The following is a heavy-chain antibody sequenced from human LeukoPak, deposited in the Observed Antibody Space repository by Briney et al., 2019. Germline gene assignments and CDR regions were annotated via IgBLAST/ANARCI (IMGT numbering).Heavy chain of an antibody. D-gene: IGHD3-22*01. J-gene: IGHJ4*02. Sequence: SETLSLTCAVSGGSISSGDYSWSWIRQPPGKGLEWIGFIYYSGNTYYHPSLKSRVTISIDTSNNQFSLKLSSVTAADTAVYYCARGTNYYDSGAYSSYHDYWGQGTLVTVSS. CDR1: GGSISSGDYS. CDR2: IYYSGNT. CDR3: ARGTNYYDSGAYSSYHDY. V-gene: IGHV4-30-4*07.